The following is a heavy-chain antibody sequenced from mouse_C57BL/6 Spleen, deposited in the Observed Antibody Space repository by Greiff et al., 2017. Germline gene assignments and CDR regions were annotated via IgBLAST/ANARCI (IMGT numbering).Heavy chain of an antibody. J-gene: IGHJ4*01. CDR2: INPSSGYT. Sequence: VQLQQSGAELAKPGASVKLSCKASGYTFTSYWMHWVKQRPGQGLEWIGYINPSSGYTKYNQKFKDKATLTADKSSSTAYMQLSSLTYEDSAVSSDERLYYDYDDGTAPYAMDYWGQGTSVTVSA. CDR1: GYTFTSYW. V-gene: IGHV1-7*01. D-gene: IGHD2-4*01. CDR3: ERLYYDYDDGTAPYAMDY.